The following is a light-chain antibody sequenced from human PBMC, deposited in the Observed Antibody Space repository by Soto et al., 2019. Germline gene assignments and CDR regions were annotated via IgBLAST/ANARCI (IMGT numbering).Light chain of an antibody. Sequence: EIVLTQSPATLSLSPGERATLSCRANESINNYLAWYQQTPGQAPRLLIYDASNRAAGVPARFSASGSGTDFTLTISSLEPEDFAVYYCQQRSNWPPLTFGGGTKVEIK. J-gene: IGKJ4*02. CDR2: DAS. CDR1: ESINNY. CDR3: QQRSNWPPLT. V-gene: IGKV3-11*01.